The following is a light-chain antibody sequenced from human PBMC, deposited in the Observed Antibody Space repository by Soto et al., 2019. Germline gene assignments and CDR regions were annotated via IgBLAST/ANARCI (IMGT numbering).Light chain of an antibody. J-gene: IGLJ3*02. CDR2: EDT. CDR3: CSYATGATWV. CDR1: SSDVGGSKL. V-gene: IGLV2-23*01. Sequence: QSALTQPASVSGSPGQSITISCTGTSSDVGGSKLVSWYHHHPGKAPKLIIYEDTKRPSGVSTRFSGSKSGNTASLTISGLQAEDEADYSCCSYATGATWVFGGGTQLTV.